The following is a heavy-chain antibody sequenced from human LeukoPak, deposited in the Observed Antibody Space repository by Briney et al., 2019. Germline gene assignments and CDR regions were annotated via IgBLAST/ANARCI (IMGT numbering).Heavy chain of an antibody. J-gene: IGHJ4*02. V-gene: IGHV3-30*04. CDR2: ISYDGTKK. Sequence: AMHWVRQXXXXGLEWVAVISYDGTKKYYIESVKGRFTISRDNSKNTLYLQMNSLRTEDTAVYYCARQSVVTTVTAPLGYWGQGTLVTVSS. CDR3: ARQSVVTTVTAPLGY. D-gene: IGHD4-17*01. CDR1: A.